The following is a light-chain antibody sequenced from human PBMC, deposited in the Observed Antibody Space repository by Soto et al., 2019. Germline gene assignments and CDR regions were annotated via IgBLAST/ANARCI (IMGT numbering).Light chain of an antibody. CDR3: SSYTSGATLV. Sequence: QSALTQPASVSGSPGQSITISCTGTSNDVGGYDYVTWYQHHPGKAPKLMIYDVSNRPSGISDRFSASKSGNTASLTISGVQAEDEAHYYCSSYTSGATLVFGGGTKVTVL. CDR2: DVS. CDR1: SNDVGGYDY. J-gene: IGLJ2*01. V-gene: IGLV2-14*03.